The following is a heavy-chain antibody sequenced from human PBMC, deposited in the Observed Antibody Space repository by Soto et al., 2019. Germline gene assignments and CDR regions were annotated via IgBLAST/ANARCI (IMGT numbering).Heavy chain of an antibody. D-gene: IGHD6-13*01. CDR2: IYYSGST. Sequence: SETLSLTCTVSGGPISSYYWSWIRQPPGKGLEWIGYIYYSGSTNYNPSLKSRVTISVDTSKNQFSLKLSSVTAADTAVYYCARVAAASWFDPWGQGTLVTVSS. CDR3: ARVAAASWFDP. J-gene: IGHJ5*02. CDR1: GGPISSYY. V-gene: IGHV4-59*01.